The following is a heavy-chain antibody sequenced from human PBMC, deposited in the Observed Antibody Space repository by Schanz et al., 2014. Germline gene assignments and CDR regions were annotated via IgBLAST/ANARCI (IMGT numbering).Heavy chain of an antibody. J-gene: IGHJ4*02. Sequence: QVQLVQSGGEVKTPGASVKASCKASGYTFTRSGISWVRQAPGQGLEWMGWIGGSDGNTNFAQKFQGRVTMTTDTSTSTVYMELRSLTSDDSAVYYCARDRDQWDGNYLDYWGQGTLVTVSS. D-gene: IGHD1-26*01. CDR2: IGGSDGNT. V-gene: IGHV1-18*01. CDR3: ARDRDQWDGNYLDY. CDR1: GYTFTRSG.